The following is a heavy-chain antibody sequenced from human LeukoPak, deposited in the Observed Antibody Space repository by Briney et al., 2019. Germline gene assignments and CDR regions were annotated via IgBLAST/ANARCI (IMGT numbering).Heavy chain of an antibody. Sequence: PSETLSLTCTVSGGSVSSGSYYWSWIRQPPGKGLEWIGYIYYSGSTNYNPSPKSRVTISVDTSKNQFSLKLSSVTAADTAVYYCARWDYGDFIFDYWGQGTLVTVSS. J-gene: IGHJ4*02. D-gene: IGHD4-17*01. CDR3: ARWDYGDFIFDY. CDR2: IYYSGST. V-gene: IGHV4-61*01. CDR1: GGSVSSGSYY.